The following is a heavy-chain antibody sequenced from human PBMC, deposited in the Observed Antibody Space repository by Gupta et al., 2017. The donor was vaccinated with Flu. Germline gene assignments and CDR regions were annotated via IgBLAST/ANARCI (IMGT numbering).Heavy chain of an antibody. J-gene: IGHJ5*02. CDR3: ARDSTVVRGDWFDP. Sequence: SGFTFSVYSMNWVRQAPGKGLEWVSYISSSSSTIYYADSVKGRFTISRDNAKNSLNLQMNSLRAEDTAVYYCARDSTVVRGDWFDPWGQGTLVTVSS. CDR2: ISSSSSTI. CDR1: GFTFSVYS. V-gene: IGHV3-48*01. D-gene: IGHD4-17*01.